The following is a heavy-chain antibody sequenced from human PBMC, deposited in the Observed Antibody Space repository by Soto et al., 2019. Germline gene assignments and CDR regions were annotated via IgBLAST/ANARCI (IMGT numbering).Heavy chain of an antibody. CDR1: GYTFTSYG. CDR2: ISAYNGNT. V-gene: IGHV1-18*01. Sequence: ASVKVSCKASGYTFTSYGISWVRQAPGQGLEWMGWISAYNGNTNYAQKLQGRVTMTTDTSTSTAYMELRSLRSEDTAVYYCAFFRLGSRRNWFDVWGKGTKVTVSS. J-gene: IGHJ6*04. CDR3: AFFRLGSRRNWFDV. D-gene: IGHD1-1*01.